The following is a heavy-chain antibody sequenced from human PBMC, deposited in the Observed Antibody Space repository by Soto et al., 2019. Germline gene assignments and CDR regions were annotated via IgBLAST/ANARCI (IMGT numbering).Heavy chain of an antibody. D-gene: IGHD1-26*01. V-gene: IGHV4-30-4*01. J-gene: IGHJ4*02. CDR1: GGPIRNGDYY. CDR3: VTVNLVGAAYYFDY. CDR2: VYYSGTT. Sequence: SETLSLTCAVSGGPIRNGDYYLGWIRQPPGKGLEWIGYVYYSGTTYSHPSLNSRVSISVDTSENQFSLRLTSVTAADTAVYYCVTVNLVGAAYYFDYWGPGTLVTVSS.